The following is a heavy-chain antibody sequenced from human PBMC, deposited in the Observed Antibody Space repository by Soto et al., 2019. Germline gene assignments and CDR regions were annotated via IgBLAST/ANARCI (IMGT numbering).Heavy chain of an antibody. CDR1: GFIFNNFA. CDR2: ISSMGGST. J-gene: IGHJ6*02. D-gene: IGHD3-22*01. CDR3: VKSLSSGPISPEYYYYALEA. V-gene: IGHV3-64D*08. Sequence: GGSLRLSCSASGFIFNNFAMHWVRQAPGKGLEYVAVISSMGGSTYYADSVMGRFTISRDNSRNTLYLEMNGLRGEDSAVYHCVKSLSSGPISPEYYYYALEAWGQGTTVTVSS.